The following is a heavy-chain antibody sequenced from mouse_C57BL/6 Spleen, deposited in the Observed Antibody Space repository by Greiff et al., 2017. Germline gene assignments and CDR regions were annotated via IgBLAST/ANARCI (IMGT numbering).Heavy chain of an antibody. J-gene: IGHJ3*01. D-gene: IGHD1-1*01. CDR2: ISSGSSTI. CDR1: GFTFSDYG. V-gene: IGHV5-17*01. CDR3: ARQDYYGSSYSWFAY. Sequence: EVKLMESGGGLVKPGGSLKLSCAASGFTFSDYGMHWVRQAPEKGLEWVAYISSGSSTIYYADTVKGRFTISRDNAKNTLFLQMTSLRSEDTAMYYCARQDYYGSSYSWFAYWGQGTLVTVSA.